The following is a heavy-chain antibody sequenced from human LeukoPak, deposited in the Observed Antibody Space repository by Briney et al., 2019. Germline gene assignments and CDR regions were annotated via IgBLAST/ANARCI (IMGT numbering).Heavy chain of an antibody. CDR2: ISSSSSYI. D-gene: IGHD3-22*01. J-gene: IGHJ4*02. Sequence: GGSLRLSCAASGFTFSSYSMNWVRQAPGKGLEWVSSISSSSSYIYYADSVKGRFTISRDNAKNSLYLQMNSLRAEDTAVYYCAKDYYDSSGYFGYWGQGTLVTVSS. CDR3: AKDYYDSSGYFGY. CDR1: GFTFSSYS. V-gene: IGHV3-21*01.